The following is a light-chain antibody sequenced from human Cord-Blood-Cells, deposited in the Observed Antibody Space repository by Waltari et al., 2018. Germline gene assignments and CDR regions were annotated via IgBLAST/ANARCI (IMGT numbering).Light chain of an antibody. V-gene: IGKV3-11*01. CDR3: QQRSNWIT. J-gene: IGKJ5*01. CDR2: DAS. Sequence: EIVLTQSPATLSLSPGERATLSCRASQSVSSYLAWYQQKPGQAPRLLIYDASNRATGIPARFSGSGSGTDFTLTISSLEPEDFAVDYCQQRSNWITVGQGTRLEIK. CDR1: QSVSSY.